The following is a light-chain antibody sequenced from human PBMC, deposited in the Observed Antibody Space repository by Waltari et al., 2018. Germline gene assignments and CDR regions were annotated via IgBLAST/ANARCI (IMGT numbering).Light chain of an antibody. V-gene: IGLV2-14*01. J-gene: IGLJ3*02. CDR1: TSDINNSTY. Sequence: QSALTQPASVSGSPGLSVTIACSGTTSDINNSTYVPWYQQHPGEAPKLMMYEIDKRPSGVSNRFSGSKSGDTASLTIAGLQAEDEADYYCTSYTSSYIWVFGGGTKVTVL. CDR3: TSYTSSYIWV. CDR2: EID.